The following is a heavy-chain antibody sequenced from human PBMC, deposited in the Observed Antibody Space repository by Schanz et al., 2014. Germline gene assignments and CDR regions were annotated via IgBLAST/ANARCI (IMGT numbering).Heavy chain of an antibody. Sequence: EVQLVESGGGWVQPGGSLRLSCAASGFTFDEFAMHWVRQSPGKGLVWVARINSVGSNTDYADSVTGRFTISRDNAKNALYLQMNTLRAEDTAVYYCARKMKLGVYGGKGHDSLDIWGQGTMVTVSS. D-gene: IGHD4-17*01. CDR2: INSVGSNT. CDR1: GFTFDEFA. CDR3: ARKMKLGVYGGKGHDSLDI. J-gene: IGHJ3*02. V-gene: IGHV3-74*02.